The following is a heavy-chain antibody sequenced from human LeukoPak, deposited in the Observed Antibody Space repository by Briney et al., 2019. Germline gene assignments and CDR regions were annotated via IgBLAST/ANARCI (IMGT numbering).Heavy chain of an antibody. Sequence: GGSLRLSCAASGLTFSTYSMAWVRQAPGKGLEWVSSITSSSSYIYYADSVKGRFTISRDNAKNSLYLQMNSLRAEDTAVYYCARPRGSSWYADYWGQGTLVTVSS. D-gene: IGHD6-13*01. CDR1: GLTFSTYS. CDR2: ITSSSSYI. V-gene: IGHV3-21*01. CDR3: ARPRGSSWYADY. J-gene: IGHJ4*02.